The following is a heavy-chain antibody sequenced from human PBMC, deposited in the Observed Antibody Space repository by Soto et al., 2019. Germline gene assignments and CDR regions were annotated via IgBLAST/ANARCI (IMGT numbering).Heavy chain of an antibody. D-gene: IGHD6-6*01. CDR3: AIGRDESNSWLGLDY. Sequence: QVQLVQSGAEVKKPGASVKVSCKASGHTFSSHDINWVRQATGQGLEWMGWMNPNTGNTGYAQTFQGRVSMTRDTSINTAYMELSSLRSEDTAVYYCAIGRDESNSWLGLDYWGQGTLVTVSS. J-gene: IGHJ4*02. CDR2: MNPNTGNT. V-gene: IGHV1-8*01. CDR1: GHTFSSHD.